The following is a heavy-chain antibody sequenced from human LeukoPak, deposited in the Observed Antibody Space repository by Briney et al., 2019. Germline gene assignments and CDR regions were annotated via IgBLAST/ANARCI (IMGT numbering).Heavy chain of an antibody. CDR3: SRGQELDYGVLES. D-gene: IGHD4-17*01. V-gene: IGHV3-23*01. Sequence: GGSLRLSCAASGFTLSNYAMSWVRQAPGKGLEWVSSIHYNGDSTYYADSVKGRFTISRDNSKNTLYLQRNSLRVEDTAVYYCSRGQELDYGVLESWGRGTLSPSPQ. CDR1: GFTLSNYA. J-gene: IGHJ4*02. CDR2: IHYNGDST.